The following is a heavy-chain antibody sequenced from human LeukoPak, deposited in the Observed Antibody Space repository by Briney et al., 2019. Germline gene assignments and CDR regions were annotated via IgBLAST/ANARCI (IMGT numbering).Heavy chain of an antibody. V-gene: IGHV4-39*07. J-gene: IGHJ5*02. CDR3: ARDLGPAAGYWFDP. Sequence: SETLSLTCTVSGGSISSSSYYWGWIRQPPGKGLEWIGSIYYSGSTYYNPSLKSRVTISVDTSKNQFSLKLSSVTAADTAVYYCARDLGPAAGYWFDPWGQGTLVTVSS. D-gene: IGHD6-19*01. CDR1: GGSISSSSYY. CDR2: IYYSGST.